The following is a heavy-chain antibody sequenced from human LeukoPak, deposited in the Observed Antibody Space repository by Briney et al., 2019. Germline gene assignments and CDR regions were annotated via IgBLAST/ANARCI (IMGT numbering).Heavy chain of an antibody. Sequence: SETLSLTCTVSGGSISSGGYYWSWIRQPAGKGLEWIGRIYTSGSTNYNPSLKSRVTISVDTSKNQFSLKLSSVTAADTAVYYCARGASDTAMSAPWNDYWGQGTLVTVSS. CDR1: GGSISSGGYY. V-gene: IGHV4-61*02. CDR2: IYTSGST. CDR3: ARGASDTAMSAPWNDY. J-gene: IGHJ4*02. D-gene: IGHD5-18*01.